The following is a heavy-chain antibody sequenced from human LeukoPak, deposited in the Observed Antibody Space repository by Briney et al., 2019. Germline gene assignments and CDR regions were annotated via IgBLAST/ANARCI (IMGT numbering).Heavy chain of an antibody. J-gene: IGHJ4*02. CDR1: GFTFSSYA. CDR3: ARDGVSSYGSPFDY. V-gene: IGHV3-30-3*01. D-gene: IGHD5-18*01. CDR2: ISYDGSNK. Sequence: PGGSLRLSCAASGFTFSSYAMHWVRQAPGRGLGWVAVISYDGSNKYYADSVKGRFTISRENSKTTLYLQMNSIRAEDTAVYCCARDGVSSYGSPFDYWGQGTLVTVSS.